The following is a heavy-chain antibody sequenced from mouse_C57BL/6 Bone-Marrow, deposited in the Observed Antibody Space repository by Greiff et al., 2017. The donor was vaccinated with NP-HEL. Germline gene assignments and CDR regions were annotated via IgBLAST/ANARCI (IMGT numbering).Heavy chain of an antibody. CDR2: IDPANGNT. Sequence: EVQLQQSVAELVRPGASVKLSCTASGFNINNTYMHWVKQRPEQGLEWIGRIDPANGNTKYAPKFQGKATITADTSSNTAYLQLSSLTSEDTAIYYCAREGTPYWGQGTLVTVSA. V-gene: IGHV14-3*01. CDR1: GFNINNTY. J-gene: IGHJ3*01. D-gene: IGHD2-14*01. CDR3: AREGTPY.